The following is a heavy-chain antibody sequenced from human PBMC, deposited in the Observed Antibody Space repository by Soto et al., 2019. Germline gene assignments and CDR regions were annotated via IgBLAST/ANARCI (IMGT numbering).Heavy chain of an antibody. V-gene: IGHV4-4*02. Sequence: PSETLSLTCAVSGGSISSSNWWSWVRQPPGKGLEWIGEIYHSGSTNYNPSLKSRVTISVDKSKNQFSLKLSSVTAADTAVYYCASQQDKQLPRGYYYYGMDVWGQGTTVTVSS. CDR3: ASQQDKQLPRGYYYYGMDV. D-gene: IGHD2-2*01. J-gene: IGHJ6*02. CDR1: GGSISSSNW. CDR2: IYHSGST.